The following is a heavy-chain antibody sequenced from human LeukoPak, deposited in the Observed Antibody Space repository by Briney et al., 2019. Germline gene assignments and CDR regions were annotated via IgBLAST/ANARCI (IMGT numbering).Heavy chain of an antibody. CDR3: ARVWSSGAGFYFDY. J-gene: IGHJ4*02. CDR1: GGSISSYY. Sequence: SETLSLTCTVSGGSISSYYWSWIRQPPGKGLEWIGYIYYSGSTNYSPSLISRVTISVDTSKNQFSLKLSSVTAADTAVYYCARVWSSGAGFYFDYWGQGTLVTVSS. V-gene: IGHV4-59*01. CDR2: IYYSGST. D-gene: IGHD6-19*01.